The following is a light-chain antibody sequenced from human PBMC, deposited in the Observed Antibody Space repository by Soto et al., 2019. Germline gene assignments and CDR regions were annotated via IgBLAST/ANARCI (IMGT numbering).Light chain of an antibody. CDR2: RNN. CDR1: SSNIGRNT. Sequence: QSVLTPPPSASGTPGQRVTISCSGSSSNIGRNTVHGHQQLRGTHPKLLLSRNNQRPSGVPYRLSGSNSGTSDSLPISELQSEDEADYYCAAWDDSLNGYVFGIGTKVTVL. J-gene: IGLJ1*01. CDR3: AAWDDSLNGYV. V-gene: IGLV1-44*01.